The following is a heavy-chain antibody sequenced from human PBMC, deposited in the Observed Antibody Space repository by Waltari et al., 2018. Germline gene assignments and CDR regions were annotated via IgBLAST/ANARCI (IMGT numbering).Heavy chain of an antibody. CDR2: INHSGSP. Sequence: QVQLQQWGAGLLKPSETMSLTCAVYGGSFSGYYWTWIRQPPGTGQEWMGEINHSGSPNYKPSLKSRVTISVDTSKNQFSLKLSSVTAADTAVYYCARWTATYYDILTGYHYYFDYWGQGTLVTVSS. V-gene: IGHV4-34*01. CDR1: GGSFSGYY. J-gene: IGHJ4*02. CDR3: ARWTATYYDILTGYHYYFDY. D-gene: IGHD3-9*01.